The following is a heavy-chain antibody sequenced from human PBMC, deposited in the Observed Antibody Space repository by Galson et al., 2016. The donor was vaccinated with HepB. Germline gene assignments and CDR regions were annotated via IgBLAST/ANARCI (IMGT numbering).Heavy chain of an antibody. CDR1: GGSISNDYW. D-gene: IGHD4/OR15-4a*01. CDR3: SRGTLGTAATMAFDY. CDR2: IYQTGTA. V-gene: IGHV4-4*02. J-gene: IGHJ4*02. Sequence: SETLSLTCTVSGGSISNDYWWSWVRQSPGKGLEWIGEIYQTGTANYNPSFTRRATISVDKSKNQFSLRLDSVTAADTAVYYWSRGTLGTAATMAFDYWGQGTLVSVSS.